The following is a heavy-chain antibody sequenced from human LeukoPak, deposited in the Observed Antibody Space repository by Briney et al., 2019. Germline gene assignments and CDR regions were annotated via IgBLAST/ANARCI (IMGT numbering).Heavy chain of an antibody. J-gene: IGHJ3*02. D-gene: IGHD4-23*01. CDR3: VKDLYVDVRWGSAFEI. V-gene: IGHV3-23*01. Sequence: GGSLRLSCAASGFTFSSSAMSWVRQAPGKGLEWVSAISNNGGYTYYADSVQGRFTISRDNSKSTLCLQMNSLRAEDAAVYYCVKDLYVDVRWGSAFEIWGQGTVVTVSS. CDR1: GFTFSSSA. CDR2: ISNNGGYT.